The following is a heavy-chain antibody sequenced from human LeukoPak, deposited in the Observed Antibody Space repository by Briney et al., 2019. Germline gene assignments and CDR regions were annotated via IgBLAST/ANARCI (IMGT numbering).Heavy chain of an antibody. D-gene: IGHD1-26*01. V-gene: IGHV3-30*18. CDR3: AKPRSGSYGGQLDY. Sequence: PGGSLRLSCAVSGFTFSSFGMHWVRQAPGKGLEWVAVISDDGSHRDYADSVKGRFTISRDNSKNTLSLQMNSLRAEDTAIYYCAKPRSGSYGGQLDYWGQGTLVTVSS. J-gene: IGHJ4*02. CDR1: GFTFSSFG. CDR2: ISDDGSHR.